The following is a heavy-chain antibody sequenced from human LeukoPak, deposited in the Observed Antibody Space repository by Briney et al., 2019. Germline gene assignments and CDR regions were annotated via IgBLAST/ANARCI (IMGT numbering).Heavy chain of an antibody. CDR1: GYTFTSYD. D-gene: IGHD6-13*01. Sequence: GASVKVSCKASGYTFTSYDINWVRQATGQGLEWMGWMNPNSGNTGYAQKFQGRVTITRNTSISTAYMELSSLRSEDTAVYYCARGIAAAGGRLGDWNYWGQGTLVTVSS. CDR3: ARGIAAAGGRLGDWNY. J-gene: IGHJ4*02. V-gene: IGHV1-8*03. CDR2: MNPNSGNT.